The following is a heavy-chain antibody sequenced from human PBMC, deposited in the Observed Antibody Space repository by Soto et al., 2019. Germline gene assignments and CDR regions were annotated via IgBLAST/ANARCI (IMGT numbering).Heavy chain of an antibody. J-gene: IGHJ4*02. D-gene: IGHD3-22*01. CDR2: IYYSGST. V-gene: IGHV4-30-4*01. Sequence: PSETLSLTCTVSGGSISSGDYYWSWIRQPPGKGLEWIGYIYYSGSTYYNPSLKSRVTISVDTSKNQFSLKLSSVTAADTAVYYCGAETFKYDSSGYEPSGLVNWGQGTLVTVSS. CDR1: GGSISSGDYY. CDR3: GAETFKYDSSGYEPSGLVN.